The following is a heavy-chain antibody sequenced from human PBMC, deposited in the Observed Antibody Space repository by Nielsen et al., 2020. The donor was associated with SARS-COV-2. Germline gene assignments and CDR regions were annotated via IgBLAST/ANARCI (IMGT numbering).Heavy chain of an antibody. J-gene: IGHJ4*02. CDR1: GFTFDDYG. CDR3: ARQADEYSSPGGDY. D-gene: IGHD6-6*01. CDR2: INWNGGST. Sequence: GGSLRLSCAASGFTFDDYGMSWVRQAQGKGLEWVSGINWNGGSTGYADSVKGRFTISRENAKNSLYLQMNSLRAEDTALYHCARQADEYSSPGGDYWGQGTLVTVSS. V-gene: IGHV3-20*01.